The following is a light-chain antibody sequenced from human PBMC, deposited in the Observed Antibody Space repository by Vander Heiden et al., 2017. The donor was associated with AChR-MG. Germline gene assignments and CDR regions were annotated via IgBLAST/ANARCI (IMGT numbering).Light chain of an antibody. J-gene: IGLJ1*01. Sequence: QSALTQPASVSGSPGHSITISCTGTSSDVGGYNYVSWYQQHPGKAPKLMIYDVSKRPSGVSNRFSGSKSGNTASLTISGLQAEDEADYYCSSYTSSSTLGFGTGTKVTGL. CDR1: SSDVGGYNY. CDR3: SSYTSSSTLG. CDR2: DVS. V-gene: IGLV2-14*01.